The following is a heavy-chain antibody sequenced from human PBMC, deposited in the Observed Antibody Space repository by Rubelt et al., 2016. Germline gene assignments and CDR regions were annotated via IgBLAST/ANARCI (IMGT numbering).Heavy chain of an antibody. J-gene: IGHJ4*02. V-gene: IGHV1-18*01. D-gene: IGHD1-7*01. CDR2: ISAYNGNT. Sequence: QVQLVQSGAEVKKPGASVKVSCKASGYTFTSYGISWVRQAPGQGLEWMGWISAYNGNTNYAQKLHGEVTMTPDTSQSTVYMELRSRRSDDTAVYYCARDLPPFRRYNWNFPLDYWGQGTLVTVSS. CDR1: GYTFTSYG. CDR3: ARDLPPFRRYNWNFPLDY.